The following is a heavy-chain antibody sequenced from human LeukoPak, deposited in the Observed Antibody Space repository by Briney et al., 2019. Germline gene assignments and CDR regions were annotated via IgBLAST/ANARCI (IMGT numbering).Heavy chain of an antibody. Sequence: GGSLRLSWAASGFTFSIYWMSWVRQAPGKGLEWVANIKQDGSEKYYVDSVKGRFTISRDNAKNSLYLQMNSLRAEDTAVYYCARGDYDSSGYYPVDAFDIWGQGTMVTVSS. CDR2: IKQDGSEK. J-gene: IGHJ3*02. CDR1: GFTFSIYW. CDR3: ARGDYDSSGYYPVDAFDI. V-gene: IGHV3-7*01. D-gene: IGHD3-22*01.